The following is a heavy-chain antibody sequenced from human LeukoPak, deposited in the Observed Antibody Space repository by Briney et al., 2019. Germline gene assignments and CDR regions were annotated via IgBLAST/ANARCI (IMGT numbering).Heavy chain of an antibody. CDR2: ISESGGST. CDR1: GFTFSNYA. Sequence: GGSLRLSCAASGFTFSNYAMRWVRQAPGKGLEWVSAISESGGSTYYADSVKGRFTISRDNYKNTLYLQMSSLRAEDTALYFCAKAGCSSASCYQNNWGQGTLVTVSS. CDR3: AKAGCSSASCYQNN. D-gene: IGHD2-2*01. V-gene: IGHV3-23*01. J-gene: IGHJ4*02.